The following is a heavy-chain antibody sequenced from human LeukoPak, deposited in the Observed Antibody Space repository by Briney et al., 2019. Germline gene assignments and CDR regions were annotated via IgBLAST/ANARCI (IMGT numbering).Heavy chain of an antibody. J-gene: IGHJ6*02. Sequence: GGSLRLSCAASGFTFSSYAMSWVRQAPGKGLEWVSAISGSGGSTYYADSVKGRFTISRDNSKNTLYLQMNSLRAEDTAVYYCARDSSYYYDSSGYPPNGYGMDVWGQGTTVTVSS. CDR3: ARDSSYYYDSSGYPPNGYGMDV. D-gene: IGHD3-22*01. CDR2: ISGSGGST. V-gene: IGHV3-23*01. CDR1: GFTFSSYA.